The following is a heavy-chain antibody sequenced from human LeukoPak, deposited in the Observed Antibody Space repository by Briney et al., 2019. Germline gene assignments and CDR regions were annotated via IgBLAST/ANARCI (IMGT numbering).Heavy chain of an antibody. CDR1: GFTFSSFG. Sequence: GGSLRLPCAASGFTFSSFGMHWVPQAPGKGLEGGADKWYDGSNKYYADSVKGRFTISRDNSKNTLYLQMNSLRAEDTAVYYCARDQGTYSGSYWTDYWGQGTLVTVSS. J-gene: IGHJ4*02. V-gene: IGHV3-33*01. CDR2: KWYDGSNK. CDR3: ARDQGTYSGSYWTDY. D-gene: IGHD1-26*01.